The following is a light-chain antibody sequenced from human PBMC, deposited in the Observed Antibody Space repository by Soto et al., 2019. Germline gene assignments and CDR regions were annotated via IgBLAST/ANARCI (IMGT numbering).Light chain of an antibody. CDR3: SSYTNINTRACV. V-gene: IGLV2-14*01. J-gene: IGLJ1*01. CDR1: SVDVGAYDF. CDR2: EVT. Sequence: QSALTQPHSVSGSPGQSVTISCTGTSVDVGAYDFVSWYQQHPGKAPKLLIYEVTDRPSGVSNRFSGSKSGNTASLTISGLQAEDEAEYYCSSYTNINTRACVFGTGTKVTVL.